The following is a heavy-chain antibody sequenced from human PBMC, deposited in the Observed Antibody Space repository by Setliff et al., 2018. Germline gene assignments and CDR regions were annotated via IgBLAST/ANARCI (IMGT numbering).Heavy chain of an antibody. V-gene: IGHV4-38-2*01. CDR3: ARGRNIAARLFDS. CDR1: GFSISSGYY. CDR2: IHHSGKA. D-gene: IGHD6-6*01. J-gene: IGHJ4*02. Sequence: SETLSLTCAVSGFSISSGYYWGWIRQPPGKGLEWIVNIHHSGKAYYNPSLKGRVTMSVDTSKNHVSLKLTSVTAADAAVYYCARGRNIAARLFDSWGQGTRVTVSS.